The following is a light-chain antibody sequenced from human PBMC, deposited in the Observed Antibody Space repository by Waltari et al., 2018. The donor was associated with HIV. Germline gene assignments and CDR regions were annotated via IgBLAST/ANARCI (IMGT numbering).Light chain of an antibody. J-gene: IGLJ2*01. CDR2: RSI. CDR3: AAWDDSLSVVV. V-gene: IGLV1-47*01. Sequence: QSVLTPPPSASGTPGQRVTISCSGSSSNIESNYVYWYQQLPGTAPKLLIYRSIQRPSGVPDRFSGSKSGTSASLAISGLRSEDEADYYCAAWDDSLSVVVFGGGTKLTVL. CDR1: SSNIESNY.